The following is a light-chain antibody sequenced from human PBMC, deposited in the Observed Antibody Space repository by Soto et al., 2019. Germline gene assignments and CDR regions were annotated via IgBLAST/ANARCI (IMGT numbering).Light chain of an antibody. V-gene: IGKV3-15*01. Sequence: ETVMTQSPATLSVSPGERATLSCRARQSVSSNLAWYQQKPGQAPRLVIYGASSRATGIPARFSGSGSGTEFTLTISSLQSEDFTVYYCQQYNTWPLTFGGGTKVEIK. J-gene: IGKJ4*01. CDR3: QQYNTWPLT. CDR1: QSVSSN. CDR2: GAS.